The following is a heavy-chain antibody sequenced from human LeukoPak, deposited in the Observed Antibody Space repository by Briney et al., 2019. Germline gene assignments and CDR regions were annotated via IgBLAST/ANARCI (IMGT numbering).Heavy chain of an antibody. CDR3: AKPYYYGSGSYPFDY. V-gene: IGHV3-23*01. D-gene: IGHD3-10*01. CDR2: ISGSGGST. CDR1: GFTFSSYA. Sequence: GGSLRLSCAASGFTFSSYAMSWVRQAPGKGLEWGSAISGSGGSTYYADSVKGRFTISRDNSKNTLYLQMNSLRAEDTAVYYCAKPYYYGSGSYPFDYWGQGTLVTVSS. J-gene: IGHJ4*02.